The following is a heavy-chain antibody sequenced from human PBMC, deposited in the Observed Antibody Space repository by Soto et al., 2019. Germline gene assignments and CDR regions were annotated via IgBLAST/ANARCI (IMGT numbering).Heavy chain of an antibody. CDR2: IYPGDSDT. V-gene: IGHV5-51*01. J-gene: IGHJ6*02. D-gene: IGHD6-13*01. CDR1: GYSFTSYC. Sequence: GESLKISCKGSGYSFTSYCIGWVRQMPGKGLEWMGIIYPGDSDTRYSPSFQGQVTISADKSISTAYLQWSSLKASDTAMYYCARTSAAGKYYYGMDVWRQGTTVTVSS. CDR3: ARTSAAGKYYYGMDV.